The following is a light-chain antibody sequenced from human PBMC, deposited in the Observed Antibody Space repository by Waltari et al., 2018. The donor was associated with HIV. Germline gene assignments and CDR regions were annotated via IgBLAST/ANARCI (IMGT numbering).Light chain of an antibody. CDR2: DAS. Sequence: DIQMTQSPSFLSASVGDRVTITCQASQDISNYLNWYQQKPGKAPKLLIYDASNLETGVPSRFSGSGSGTDFTFTISSLQPEDIATYYCLQYDNLPPITFGQGTRLEIK. V-gene: IGKV1-33*01. CDR1: QDISNY. CDR3: LQYDNLPPIT. J-gene: IGKJ5*01.